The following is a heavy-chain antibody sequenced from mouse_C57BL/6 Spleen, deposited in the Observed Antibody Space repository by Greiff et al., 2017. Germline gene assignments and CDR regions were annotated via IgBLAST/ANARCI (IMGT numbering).Heavy chain of an antibody. D-gene: IGHD1-1*01. CDR2: IRNKANNHAT. V-gene: IGHV6-6*01. J-gene: IGHJ4*01. CDR1: GFTFSDAW. CDR3: TGSSPYYAMDY. Sequence: EVQLQESGGGFVQPGGSMKLSCAASGFTFSDAWMDWVRQSPEQGLEWVAEIRNKANNHATYYAESVKGRFTISRDDSKSSVYLQMNSLRAEDTGIYYCTGSSPYYAMDYWGQGTSVTVSS.